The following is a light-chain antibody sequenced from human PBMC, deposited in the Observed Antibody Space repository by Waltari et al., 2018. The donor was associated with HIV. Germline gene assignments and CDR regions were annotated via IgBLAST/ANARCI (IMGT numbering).Light chain of an antibody. V-gene: IGKV3-15*01. J-gene: IGKJ2*01. CDR2: EAA. Sequence: IVMTQSPPTLSVSPGQRVTLSCRASQSISAKVAWYQQSPGQAPRLLIYEAATRPTGIPARFSGSGSGTEFTLTISSLQSEDFATYFCQQYDSGPRGITFGQGTMLEIK. CDR3: QQYDSGPRGIT. CDR1: QSISAK.